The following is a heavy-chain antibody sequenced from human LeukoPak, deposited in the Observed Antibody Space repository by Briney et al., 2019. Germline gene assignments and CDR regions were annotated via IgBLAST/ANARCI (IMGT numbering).Heavy chain of an antibody. D-gene: IGHD6-13*01. J-gene: IGHJ4*02. CDR1: GFTFSSYW. CDR2: IYSGGST. CDR3: AREHSSSWCFDY. Sequence: GGSLRLSCAASGFTFSSYWMNWVRQAPGKGLEWVSVIYSGGSTYYADSVKGRFTISRDSSKNTLYLQMNSLRAEDTAVYYCAREHSSSWCFDYWGQGTLVTVSS. V-gene: IGHV3-53*01.